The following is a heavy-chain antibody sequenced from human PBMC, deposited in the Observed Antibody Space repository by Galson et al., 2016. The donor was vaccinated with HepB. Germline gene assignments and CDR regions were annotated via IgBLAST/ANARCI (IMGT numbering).Heavy chain of an antibody. V-gene: IGHV3-74*01. CDR3: ARVFPARCSGRSCFSEGAFDI. D-gene: IGHD2-15*01. CDR2: ISEDGRAT. CDR1: GFTFSTHW. J-gene: IGHJ3*02. Sequence: SLRLSCAASGFTFSTHWMHWVRQAPGKGLVCVSRISEDGRATNYADSVKGRFAISRDNAKNTLYLQMNSLSAEDTAIYYCARVFPARCSGRSCFSEGAFDIWCQGTMVIVSS.